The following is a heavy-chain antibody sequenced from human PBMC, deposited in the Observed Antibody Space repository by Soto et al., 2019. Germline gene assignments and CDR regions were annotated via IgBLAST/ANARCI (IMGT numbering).Heavy chain of an antibody. J-gene: IGHJ6*02. CDR3: ARGMVATNYYYYGMDV. Sequence: QVQLQESGPGLVMPSQTLSLTCTVSGGSISSGDYYWSWIRQPPGKGLEWIGYIYYSGSTYYNPSLKSRVTISVDTSKNQFSLKLSSVTAADTAVYYCARGMVATNYYYYGMDVWGQGTTVTVSS. CDR1: GGSISSGDYY. V-gene: IGHV4-30-4*01. D-gene: IGHD5-12*01. CDR2: IYYSGST.